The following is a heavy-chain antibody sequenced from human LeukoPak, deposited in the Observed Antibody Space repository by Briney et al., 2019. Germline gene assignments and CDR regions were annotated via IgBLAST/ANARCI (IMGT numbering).Heavy chain of an antibody. J-gene: IGHJ3*02. V-gene: IGHV4-59*08. Sequence: SETLSLTCTVSAGSISSYYWSWIRQPPGKGLEWIGYIYYSGSTNYNPSLKSRVTISVDTSKNQFSLKLSSVTAADTAVYYCARPYSRWLVQPEAFDIRGQGTMVTVSS. CDR3: ARPYSRWLVQPEAFDI. D-gene: IGHD6-19*01. CDR1: AGSISSYY. CDR2: IYYSGST.